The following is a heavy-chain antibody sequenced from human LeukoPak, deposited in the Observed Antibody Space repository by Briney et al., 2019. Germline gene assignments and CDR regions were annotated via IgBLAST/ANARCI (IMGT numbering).Heavy chain of an antibody. Sequence: ASVKVSCKASGYTFTSYGISWVRQAPGQGLEWVGWISAYNGNTNYAQKLQGRVTMTTDTSTSTAYMELRSLRSDDTAVYYCARFVGIAAAGTFVTGWFDPWGQGTLVTVSS. J-gene: IGHJ5*02. CDR3: ARFVGIAAAGTFVTGWFDP. CDR2: ISAYNGNT. V-gene: IGHV1-18*01. CDR1: GYTFTSYG. D-gene: IGHD6-13*01.